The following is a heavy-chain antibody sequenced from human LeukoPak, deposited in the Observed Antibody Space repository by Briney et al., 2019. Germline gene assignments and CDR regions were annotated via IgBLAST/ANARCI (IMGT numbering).Heavy chain of an antibody. CDR2: IYTSGST. Sequence: SQTLSLTCTVSGGSISSGSYYWSWIRQPAGKGLEWIGRIYTSGSTNYNPSLKSRVTISVDTSKNQFSLKLSSVTAADPAVYYCARADILTGYCDYWGQGTLVTVSS. V-gene: IGHV4-61*02. D-gene: IGHD3-9*01. CDR3: ARADILTGYCDY. CDR1: GGSISSGSYY. J-gene: IGHJ4*02.